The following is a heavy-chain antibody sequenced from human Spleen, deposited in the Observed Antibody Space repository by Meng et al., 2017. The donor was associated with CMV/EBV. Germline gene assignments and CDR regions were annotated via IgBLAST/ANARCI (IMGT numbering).Heavy chain of an antibody. D-gene: IGHD2-2*01. CDR2: SNHRGGSI. Sequence: NYYLHWVRQAPGKELEWMGISNHRGGSITYAQKFKGRVTITSETSTTTVYMELSRLRSEDTAVYYCARGRETDCSGNSCYVNWWFDPWGQGTLVTVSS. CDR3: ARGRETDCSGNSCYVNWWFDP. V-gene: IGHV1-46*01. CDR1: NYY. J-gene: IGHJ5*02.